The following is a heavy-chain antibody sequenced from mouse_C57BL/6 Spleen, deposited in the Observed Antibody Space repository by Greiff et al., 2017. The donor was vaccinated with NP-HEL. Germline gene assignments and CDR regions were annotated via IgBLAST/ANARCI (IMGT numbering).Heavy chain of an antibody. J-gene: IGHJ3*01. Sequence: QVQLQQPGAELVKPGASVKMSCRASGYTFTSYWITWVKQRPGQGLEWIGDIYPGSGSTNYNEKFKSKATLTVDTSSSTAYMRLSSLTSEDSAVYYCARRDGYYPWFAYWGQGTLVTVSA. CDR1: GYTFTSYW. V-gene: IGHV1-55*01. D-gene: IGHD2-3*01. CDR2: IYPGSGST. CDR3: ARRDGYYPWFAY.